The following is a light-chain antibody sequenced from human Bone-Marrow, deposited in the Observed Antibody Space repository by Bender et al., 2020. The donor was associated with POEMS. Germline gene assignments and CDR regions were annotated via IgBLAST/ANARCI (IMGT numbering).Light chain of an antibody. CDR2: DVT. CDR3: CSYAGGDSVV. Sequence: QSALTQPHSVSGSPGQSVAISCTGTGSDVGGHNSVSWYQQYPGKAPKLLIYDVTERPAGVPDRCSGSKSGNTASLTISGLQGDDEADYFCCSYAGGDSVVFGGGTKMTVL. V-gene: IGLV2-11*01. J-gene: IGLJ2*01. CDR1: GSDVGGHNS.